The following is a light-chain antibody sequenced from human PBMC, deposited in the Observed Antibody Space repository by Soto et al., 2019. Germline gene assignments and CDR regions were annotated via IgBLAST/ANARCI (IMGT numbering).Light chain of an antibody. J-gene: IGLJ2*01. CDR3: SSFTSTHTLL. V-gene: IGLV2-14*01. CDR1: SSDVVGYNY. Sequence: QSVLTQPASVSGSLGQSITISCSGASSDVVGYNYVSWYQQHPGTAPKLIMFEVTNRPSGVSYRFSGSKSGNTASLTISGLKSEDEADYYCSSFTSTHTLLFGGGTTLTVL. CDR2: EVT.